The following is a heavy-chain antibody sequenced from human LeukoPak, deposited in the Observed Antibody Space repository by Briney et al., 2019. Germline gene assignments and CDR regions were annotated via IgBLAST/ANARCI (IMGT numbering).Heavy chain of an antibody. V-gene: IGHV3-53*01. CDR1: GFTLSSNY. CDR3: AREDISGYCSPSYFDY. J-gene: IGHJ4*02. Sequence: GGSLRLSCAASGFTLSSNYMSWVRQAPGKGLEWVSVIYSGDSTYYTDSVKGRFTSSRDNPKNTLYLQMNSLRAEDTAVYYCAREDISGYCSPSYFDYWGQGTLVTVSS. CDR2: IYSGDST. D-gene: IGHD3-22*01.